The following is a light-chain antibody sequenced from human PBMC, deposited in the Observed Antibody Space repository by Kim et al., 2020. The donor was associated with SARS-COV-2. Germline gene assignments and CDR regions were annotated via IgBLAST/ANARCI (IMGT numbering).Light chain of an antibody. Sequence: LSPGEGATLACRASQSVSSSFLAWYQQKPGQSPRLLIYAASIRATGIPDRFSGSVSGTDFTLTISRLEPEYFAVYYCQQYGSSPYTFGQGTRLEI. V-gene: IGKV3-20*01. CDR1: QSVSSSF. CDR2: AAS. CDR3: QQYGSSPYT. J-gene: IGKJ2*01.